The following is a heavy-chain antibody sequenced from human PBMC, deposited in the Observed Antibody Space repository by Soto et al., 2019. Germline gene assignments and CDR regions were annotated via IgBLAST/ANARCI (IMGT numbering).Heavy chain of an antibody. V-gene: IGHV3-7*01. CDR1: EFTFDKYY. J-gene: IGHJ6*02. Sequence: PGGELRLFCAASEFTFDKYYMTWVRQAPGKGPEWVANIKPDGSEQYYVDSVKGRFTISRDSANNSLYLQMNSLRAEDTAVYFCARANWNYYYGFDVWGQGTSVPVSS. CDR2: IKPDGSEQ. CDR3: ARANWNYYYGFDV. D-gene: IGHD1-20*01.